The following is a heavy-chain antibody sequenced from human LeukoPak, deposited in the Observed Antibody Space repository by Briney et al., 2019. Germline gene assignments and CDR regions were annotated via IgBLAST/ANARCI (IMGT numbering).Heavy chain of an antibody. CDR3: ARGASSWPTDFDY. Sequence: ASVKVSCKASGYSFTSSGISWVRKAPGQGLERMGWISANNGYTNYAQKLQGRVTMTTDTSTTTAYMELRSLISDDTAVYYCARGASSWPTDFDYWGQGTLVTVSS. CDR2: ISANNGYT. V-gene: IGHV1-18*01. CDR1: GYSFTSSG. D-gene: IGHD6-13*01. J-gene: IGHJ4*02.